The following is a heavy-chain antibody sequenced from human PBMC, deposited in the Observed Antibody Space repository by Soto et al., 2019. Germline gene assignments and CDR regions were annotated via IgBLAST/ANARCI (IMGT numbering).Heavy chain of an antibody. V-gene: IGHV3-30*18. D-gene: IGHD6-6*01. CDR2: ISYDESHK. CDR1: GFTLRSYG. J-gene: IGHJ4*02. Sequence: QVQLVESGGGVVQPGKSLRLSCAASGFTLRSYGMHWVRQAPGKGLEWLAVISYDESHKYYADSVKGRFTISRDTSKNALYLQMYSLRAEDTAVYYWAKEMFPRTVLDSSSPWGDYWVQGTAVTVSS. CDR3: AKEMFPRTVLDSSSPWGDY.